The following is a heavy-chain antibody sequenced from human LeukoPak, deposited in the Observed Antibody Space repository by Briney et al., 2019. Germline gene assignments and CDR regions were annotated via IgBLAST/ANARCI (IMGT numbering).Heavy chain of an antibody. D-gene: IGHD5-24*01. CDR3: ARERDGSIRDFDF. V-gene: IGHV3-66*01. CDR2: IYSGGIT. CDR1: EFNVSSNY. Sequence: GGSLRLSCAASEFNVSSNYMNWVRQAPGKGLEWVSVIYSGGITNYADSVKGRFTISRDNSKNTLYLQMNSLRAEDTAVYYCARERDGSIRDFDFWGQGTLVTVSS. J-gene: IGHJ4*02.